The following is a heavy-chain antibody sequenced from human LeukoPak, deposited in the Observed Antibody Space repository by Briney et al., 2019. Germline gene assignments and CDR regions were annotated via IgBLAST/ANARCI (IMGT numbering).Heavy chain of an antibody. Sequence: PSETLSLTCSVSGGSISSYYWSWIRQPAGKGLEWIGRIYTSGSTNYNPSLKSRVTMSVDTSKNQFSLKLSSVTAADTAVYYCARDPVVPAAMRYYYYGMDVWGQGTTVTVSS. J-gene: IGHJ6*02. V-gene: IGHV4-4*07. CDR3: ARDPVVPAAMRYYYYGMDV. CDR2: IYTSGST. CDR1: GGSISSYY. D-gene: IGHD2-2*01.